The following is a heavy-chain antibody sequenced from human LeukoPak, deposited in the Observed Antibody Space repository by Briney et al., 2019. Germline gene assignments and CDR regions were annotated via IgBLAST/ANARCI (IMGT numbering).Heavy chain of an antibody. Sequence: GGSLRLSCAASGFTFSNAWMSWVRQAPGKGLEWVSAISGSGGSTYYADSVKGRFTISRDNSKNTLYLQMNSLRAEDTAVYYCTDPGSGYWGQGTLVTVSS. CDR1: GFTFSNAW. CDR3: TDPGSGY. J-gene: IGHJ4*02. V-gene: IGHV3-23*01. CDR2: ISGSGGST. D-gene: IGHD3-10*01.